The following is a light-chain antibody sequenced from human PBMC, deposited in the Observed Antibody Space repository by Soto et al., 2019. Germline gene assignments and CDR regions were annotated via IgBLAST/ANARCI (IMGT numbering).Light chain of an antibody. J-gene: IGKJ2*01. CDR2: AAS. CDR3: LPHNSYPMYT. Sequence: DIQMTQSPSSLSASVGDRVTITCRASQGIRNDLGWYQQKPGKAPKRLIYAASSFNSGVPSRFSGSGSGTEFTLTISSRQAEDFATNYCLPHNSYPMYTFGQGTKLEIK. V-gene: IGKV1-17*01. CDR1: QGIRND.